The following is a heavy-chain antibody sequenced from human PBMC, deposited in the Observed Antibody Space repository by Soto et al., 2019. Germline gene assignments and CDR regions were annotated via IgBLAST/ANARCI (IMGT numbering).Heavy chain of an antibody. J-gene: IGHJ6*02. D-gene: IGHD2-21*02. CDR1: GYTFTGYY. V-gene: IGHV1-2*04. CDR3: ARGHIVVVTAIRAPYGMDV. CDR2: INPNSGGT. Sequence: ASVKVSCKASGYTFTGYYMHWVRQAPGQGLEWMGWINPNSGGTNYAQKFQGWVTMTRDTSISTAYMELSRLRSDDTAVYYCARGHIVVVTAIRAPYGMDVWGQGTTVTVSS.